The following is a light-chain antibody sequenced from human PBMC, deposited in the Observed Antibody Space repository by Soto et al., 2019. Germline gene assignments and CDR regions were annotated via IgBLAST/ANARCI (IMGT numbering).Light chain of an antibody. CDR3: QHNNSYSPAP. Sequence: DIQMTQSPSTLSASVGDRVTITCRASQSISSWLAWYQQKPGKAPKLLIYKASSLESGVPSRFSGSGSGTEFPLPISSLQPDDFPTNSCQHNNSYSPAPFGQGPKLEIK. CDR2: KAS. V-gene: IGKV1-5*03. CDR1: QSISSW. J-gene: IGKJ2*01.